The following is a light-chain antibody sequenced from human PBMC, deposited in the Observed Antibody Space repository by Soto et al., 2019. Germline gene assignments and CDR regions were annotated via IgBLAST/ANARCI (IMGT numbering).Light chain of an antibody. Sequence: EIVLTQSPATLSLSPGERATLSCRASQSVSSYLACYQQKPGQPPRLLIYDASNRATGIPARFSGSGSGTDFTLTISSLEPEDFAVYYCQQRSSWPRTFGQGTKLEIK. CDR2: DAS. J-gene: IGKJ2*01. V-gene: IGKV3-11*01. CDR3: QQRSSWPRT. CDR1: QSVSSY.